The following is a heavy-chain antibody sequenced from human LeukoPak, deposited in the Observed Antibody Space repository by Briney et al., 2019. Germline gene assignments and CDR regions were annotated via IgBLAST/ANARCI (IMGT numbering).Heavy chain of an antibody. CDR2: INWDGSVT. V-gene: IGHV3-74*01. J-gene: IGHJ3*02. D-gene: IGHD2-15*01. CDR3: SRGGYSHAFDI. Sequence: GGSLRLSCVASGFTFSCFYIHWVRQAPGKGLVWVSHINWDGSVTTYADSVRGRFTISRDNAKNTLYLQMDSLRAEDTAVYYCSRGGYSHAFDIWGQGTVVTVSS. CDR1: GFTFSCFY.